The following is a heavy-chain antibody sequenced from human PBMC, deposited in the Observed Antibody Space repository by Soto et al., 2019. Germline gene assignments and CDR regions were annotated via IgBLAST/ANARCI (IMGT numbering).Heavy chain of an antibody. D-gene: IGHD6-19*01. CDR1: GFSFVNYA. CDR3: AKATTNGGWFNPFDS. V-gene: IGHV3-23*01. J-gene: IGHJ4*02. Sequence: GGSLRLSCAASGFSFVNYAMNWVRQAPGKGLEWVSGLSGSGTSTYYADSVKGRFTISRDNSRDTLLLKMNSLTADDTAVYYCAKATTNGGWFNPFDSWGQGAMVTVYS. CDR2: LSGSGTST.